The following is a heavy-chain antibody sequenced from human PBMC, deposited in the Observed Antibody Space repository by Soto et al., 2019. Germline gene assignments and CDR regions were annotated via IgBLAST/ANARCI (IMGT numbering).Heavy chain of an antibody. CDR3: AREETAWPLAYGLDV. Sequence: GSLRLSCAASGXTFSSYRIHWVRRAPGKGLELVSAITRNSDIYYADSVKGRFTISRDNAQNSVSLQMNSTRAEHTAVYYCAREETAWPLAYGLDVWGQGTTGTVSS. D-gene: IGHD2-21*02. V-gene: IGHV3-21*01. J-gene: IGHJ6*02. CDR1: GXTFSSYR. CDR2: ITRNSDI.